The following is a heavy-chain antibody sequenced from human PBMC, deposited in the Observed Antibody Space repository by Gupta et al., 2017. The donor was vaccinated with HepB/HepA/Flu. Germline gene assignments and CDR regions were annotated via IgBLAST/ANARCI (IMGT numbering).Heavy chain of an antibody. V-gene: IGHV3-11*01. Sequence: QVQLVESGGGLVKPGGSLRLSWAASGLTFSDYYMSWIRQAPGKGLEWVSFISSSGSTIYYADSGKGRFTISRDNAKNSLYLQMNSLRAEDTAVYYCAREIAVAGRNWFDPWGQVTLVTVSS. D-gene: IGHD6-19*01. CDR3: AREIAVAGRNWFDP. CDR2: ISSSGSTI. J-gene: IGHJ5*02. CDR1: GLTFSDYY.